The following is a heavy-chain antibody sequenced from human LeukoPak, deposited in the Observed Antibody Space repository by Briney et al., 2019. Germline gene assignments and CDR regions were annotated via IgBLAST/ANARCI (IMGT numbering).Heavy chain of an antibody. V-gene: IGHV4-39*01. CDR1: GGSTSSNSYY. Sequence: PSETLSLTCTVPGGSTSSNSYYCAWVRQPPGKGLEWIGSIHYSGSTYYNPSLNSRVTISVDTSKNQFSLRLSSVTAADTAVYYCARRAADTSRHFDYWGQGTLVTVSS. D-gene: IGHD6-13*01. CDR2: IHYSGST. CDR3: ARRAADTSRHFDY. J-gene: IGHJ4*02.